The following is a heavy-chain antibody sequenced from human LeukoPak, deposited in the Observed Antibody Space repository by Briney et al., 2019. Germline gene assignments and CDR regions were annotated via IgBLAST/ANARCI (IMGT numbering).Heavy chain of an antibody. Sequence: PSETLSLTCAVYGGSFSGYNWSWIRQPPGKGLEWIGEINHSGSTNYNPSLKSRVTLSVDTSKNQFSLKLSSVTAADTAVYYCARRQYYYDSSGYSNFDYWGQGTLVTVSS. V-gene: IGHV4-34*01. CDR1: GGSFSGYN. CDR2: INHSGST. CDR3: ARRQYYYDSSGYSNFDY. D-gene: IGHD3-22*01. J-gene: IGHJ4*02.